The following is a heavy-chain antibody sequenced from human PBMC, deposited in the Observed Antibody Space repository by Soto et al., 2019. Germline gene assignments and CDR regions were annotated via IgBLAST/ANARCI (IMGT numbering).Heavy chain of an antibody. J-gene: IGHJ4*02. CDR1: GGTFSSYT. CDR3: ARSDIAAAGTGDY. Sequence: QVQLVQSGAEVQKPGSSVKVSCKASGGTFSSYTISWVRQAPGQGLEWMGRIIPILGIANYAQKFQGRVTITADKSTSTAYMELSSLRSEDTAVYYCARSDIAAAGTGDYWGQGTLVTVSS. CDR2: IIPILGIA. V-gene: IGHV1-69*02. D-gene: IGHD6-13*01.